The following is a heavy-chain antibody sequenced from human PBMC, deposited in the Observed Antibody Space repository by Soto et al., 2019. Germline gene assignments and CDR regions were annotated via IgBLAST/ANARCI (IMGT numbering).Heavy chain of an antibody. D-gene: IGHD4-17*01. CDR2: IHPTSGGT. CDR1: GYTFTDHY. V-gene: IGHV1-2*04. CDR3: AREFRGNGDYDY. Sequence: QVQLVQSGAEVKEPGASVKVSCKASGYTFTDHYLHWIRQAPGQGLEWMGWIHPTSGGTKYAQKFQGWVTLTRDTSINTAYMEVSRLKSDDMAAYYCAREFRGNGDYDYWGQGTLVTVSS. J-gene: IGHJ4*02.